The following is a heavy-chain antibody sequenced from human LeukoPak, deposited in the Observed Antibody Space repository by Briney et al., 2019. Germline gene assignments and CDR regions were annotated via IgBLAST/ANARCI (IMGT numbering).Heavy chain of an antibody. J-gene: IGHJ4*02. V-gene: IGHV4-59*12. CDR3: ARVGSGGSYQGFDY. CDR2: IYYSGST. CDR1: GGSISSYY. Sequence: SETLSLTCTVSGGSISSYYWSWIRQPPGKGLEWIGYIYYSGSTNYNPSLKSRVTISVDTSKNQFSLKLSSVTAADTAVYYCARVGSGGSYQGFDYWGQGTLVTVSS. D-gene: IGHD1-26*01.